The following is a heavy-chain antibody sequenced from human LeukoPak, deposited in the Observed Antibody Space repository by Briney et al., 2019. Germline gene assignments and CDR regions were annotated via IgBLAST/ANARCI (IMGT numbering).Heavy chain of an antibody. CDR3: ARGIGTGRQPFDY. D-gene: IGHD1-1*01. Sequence: GGSLRLSCVASGFTFRSYGIHWVRQAPGKGLEWLAFIWYDEITKNYADSVKGRFTISRDNSKNTLYVQMNSLRPDDTAVYYCARGIGTGRQPFDYWGQGTLVTVSS. V-gene: IGHV3-30*02. CDR2: IWYDEITK. J-gene: IGHJ4*02. CDR1: GFTFRSYG.